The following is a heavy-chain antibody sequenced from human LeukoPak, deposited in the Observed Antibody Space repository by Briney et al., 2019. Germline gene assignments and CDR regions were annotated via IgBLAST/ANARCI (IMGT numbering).Heavy chain of an antibody. D-gene: IGHD1-7*01. CDR1: GFNFSIYG. CDR2: ISYDGSHK. Sequence: GGSLRLSCAASGFNFSIYGIHWVRQAPGKGLEWVAVISYDGSHKYYADSVTGRFTISRDNSKNTLYLQMNSLRAEDTAVYYCTKDVNWNYKGLFEHWGQGTLVTVSS. V-gene: IGHV3-30*18. J-gene: IGHJ4*02. CDR3: TKDVNWNYKGLFEH.